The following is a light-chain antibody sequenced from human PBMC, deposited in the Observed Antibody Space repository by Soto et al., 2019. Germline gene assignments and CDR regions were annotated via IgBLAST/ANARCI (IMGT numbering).Light chain of an antibody. CDR2: SAS. CDR1: QDINVY. J-gene: IGKJ1*01. CDR3: QHGYVATYN. V-gene: IGKV1-39*01. Sequence: DIQMTHAPSSVSASVVDTVTITFRASQDINVYLNWYQQKPGEVPKLLIYSASSLHSGVTSRFTGSGSETDFTLNIRSLQPEDFATYYCQHGYVATYNVGQGTRWIS.